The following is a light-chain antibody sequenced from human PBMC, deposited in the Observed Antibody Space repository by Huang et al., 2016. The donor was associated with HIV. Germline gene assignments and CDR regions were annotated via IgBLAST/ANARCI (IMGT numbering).Light chain of an antibody. CDR3: QQYNNWFLT. J-gene: IGKJ4*01. V-gene: IGKV3-15*01. Sequence: EVVRTQSPATLSVSPRERVTLSCRTSQSVSTHLAWYQKRPGQLPRLLIYGASTRATGVPARFGGSGSGTEFTLTISSLQSEDFGIYYCQQYNNWFLTFGGGTRV. CDR1: QSVSTH. CDR2: GAS.